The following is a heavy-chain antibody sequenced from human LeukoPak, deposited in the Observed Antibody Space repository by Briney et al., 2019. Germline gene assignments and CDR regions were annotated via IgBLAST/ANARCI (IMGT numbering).Heavy chain of an antibody. CDR2: MNPNSGNT. V-gene: IGHV1-8*03. D-gene: IGHD2-2*01. CDR3: ARGLYCSSTSCLQNNWFDR. J-gene: IGHJ5*02. Sequence: SVKVSCKASGYTFTSYGISWVRQAPGQGLEWMGWMNPNSGNTGYAQKFQGRVTITSNTSISTASMELSSLRSEDTAVYYCARGLYCSSTSCLQNNWFDRWGQGTLVTVSS. CDR1: GYTFTSYG.